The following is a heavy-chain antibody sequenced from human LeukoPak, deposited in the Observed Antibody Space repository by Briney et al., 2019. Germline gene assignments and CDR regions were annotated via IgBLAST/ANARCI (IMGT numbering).Heavy chain of an antibody. CDR3: AKDLSLVRSNSGY. CDR1: GFTFSDYY. V-gene: IGHV3-11*01. Sequence: GGSLRLSCAASGFTFSDYYMSWIRQAPGKGLEWVSYISSSGSTTYYADSVKGRFTISRDNSKNTLYLQMNSLRAEDTAVYYCAKDLSLVRSNSGYWGQGTLVTVSS. D-gene: IGHD4-23*01. J-gene: IGHJ4*02. CDR2: ISSSGSTT.